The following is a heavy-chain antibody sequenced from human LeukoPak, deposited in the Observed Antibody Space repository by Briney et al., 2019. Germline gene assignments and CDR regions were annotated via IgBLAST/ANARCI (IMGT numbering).Heavy chain of an antibody. CDR1: GFTFSSYA. J-gene: IGHJ4*02. V-gene: IGHV3-23*01. CDR2: ISGSGGST. CDR3: AKEGMGGEAWYVHFDY. D-gene: IGHD3-16*01. Sequence: PGGSLRLSCAASGFTFSSYAMSWVRQAPGKGLEWVSAISGSGGSTYYADSVKGRFTISRDNSKNTLYLQMNSLRAEDTAVYYCAKEGMGGEAWYVHFDYWGQGTLVTVSS.